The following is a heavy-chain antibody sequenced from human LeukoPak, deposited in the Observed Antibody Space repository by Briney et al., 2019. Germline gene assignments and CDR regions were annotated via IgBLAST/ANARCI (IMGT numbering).Heavy chain of an antibody. V-gene: IGHV3-23*01. J-gene: IGHJ4*02. CDR3: AKDLTIFGVVIIRFSDY. D-gene: IGHD3-3*01. Sequence: PGGSLRLSCAASGFTFSSYAMSWVRQAPGKGLEWVSAISSSGGSTYYADSVKGRFTISRDNSKNTLYLQMNSLRAEDTAVYYCAKDLTIFGVVIIRFSDYWGQGTLVTVSS. CDR2: ISSSGGST. CDR1: GFTFSSYA.